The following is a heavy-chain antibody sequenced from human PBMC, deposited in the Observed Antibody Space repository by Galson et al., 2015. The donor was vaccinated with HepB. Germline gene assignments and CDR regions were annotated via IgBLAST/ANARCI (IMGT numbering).Heavy chain of an antibody. CDR3: VRDITRPGSTEYFHH. V-gene: IGHV3-11*06. CDR2: ISGSSSDT. Sequence: LRLSCAASGFTFSDYYMSWIRQAPGKGPEWISYISGSSSDTNYADSVKGRFTISRDNARSSLSLQMSSLRAEDTAIYYCVRDITRPGSTEYFHHWGQGTLVTVSS. J-gene: IGHJ1*01. D-gene: IGHD3-10*01. CDR1: GFTFSDYY.